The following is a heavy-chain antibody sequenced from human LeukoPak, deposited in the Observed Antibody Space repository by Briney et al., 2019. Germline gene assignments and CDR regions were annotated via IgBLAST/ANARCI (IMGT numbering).Heavy chain of an antibody. Sequence: GGSLRLSCAASAFTFSDYSMNWVRQAPGKGLEWISYISGRSSTIYCADSVRGRFTISRDNAKNSMYLQMNSLRAEDTAVYYCARDRLTSGSYFFDYWGQGTLVTVSS. CDR3: ARDRLTSGSYFFDY. CDR1: AFTFSDYS. D-gene: IGHD1-26*01. J-gene: IGHJ4*02. CDR2: ISGRSSTI. V-gene: IGHV3-48*01.